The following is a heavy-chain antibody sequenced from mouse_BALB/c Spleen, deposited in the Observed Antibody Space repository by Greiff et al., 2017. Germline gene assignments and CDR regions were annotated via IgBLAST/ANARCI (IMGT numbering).Heavy chain of an antibody. Sequence: EVKLVESGTVLARPGASVKMSCKASGYSFTSYWMHWVKQRPGQGLEWIGAIYPGNSDTSYNQKFKGKAKLTAVTSASTAYMELSSLTNEDSAVYYCTREIYYYGSSYEGGAMDYWGQGTSVTVSS. J-gene: IGHJ4*01. CDR2: IYPGNSDT. CDR3: TREIYYYGSSYEGGAMDY. CDR1: GYSFTSYW. V-gene: IGHV1-5*01. D-gene: IGHD1-1*01.